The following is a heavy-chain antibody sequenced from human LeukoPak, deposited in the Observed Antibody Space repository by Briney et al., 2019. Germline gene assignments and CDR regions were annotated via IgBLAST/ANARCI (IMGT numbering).Heavy chain of an antibody. CDR1: GGTFSNYA. CDR2: IIPMFGTA. CDR3: ARRNFDSSGWYFDY. J-gene: IGHJ4*02. V-gene: IGHV1-69*05. Sequence: SVKVSCKASGGTFSNYAITWMRQAPGQGLEWMGRIIPMFGTANYAQKFQGRVTITTDVSTSTAYMELSSLRSEDTAVYYCARRNFDSSGWYFDYWGQGTLVTVSS. D-gene: IGHD3-22*01.